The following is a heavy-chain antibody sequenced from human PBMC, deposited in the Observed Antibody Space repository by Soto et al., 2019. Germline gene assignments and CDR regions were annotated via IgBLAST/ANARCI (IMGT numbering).Heavy chain of an antibody. CDR2: IYPADSDT. CDR3: ARQNYGEWNQLLRNYYYYMDV. V-gene: IGHV5-51*01. CDR1: GYSFTTYW. Sequence: GESLKISCKGSGYSFTTYWIGWVRQMPGKGLEWMGIIYPADSDTRYSPSFQGQVTISADKSISTAYLQWNSLKASDTAMYYCARQNYGEWNQLLRNYYYYMDVWGKGTTVTVSS. D-gene: IGHD2-2*01. J-gene: IGHJ6*03.